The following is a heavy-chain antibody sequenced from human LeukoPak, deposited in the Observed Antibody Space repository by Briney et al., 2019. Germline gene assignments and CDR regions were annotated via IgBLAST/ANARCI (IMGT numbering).Heavy chain of an antibody. Sequence: GGSLTLSCAASGFTFSGSAIHWVRQAPGKGLEWVALIPYDGSNKYYADSVKGRFTVSRDNSKNTLYLQMNSLRAEDTAVYYCVRGAYSSSWLNFDYWGQGTLVTVSS. CDR3: VRGAYSSSWLNFDY. CDR1: GFTFSGSA. J-gene: IGHJ4*02. V-gene: IGHV3-30*04. D-gene: IGHD6-13*01. CDR2: IPYDGSNK.